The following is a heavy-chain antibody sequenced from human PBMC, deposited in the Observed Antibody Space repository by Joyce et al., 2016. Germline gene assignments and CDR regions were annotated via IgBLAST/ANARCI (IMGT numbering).Heavy chain of an antibody. V-gene: IGHV4-4*07. D-gene: IGHD1-26*01. CDR2: VYLTGSA. J-gene: IGHJ4*02. Sequence: QVQLQESGPGLLKPSETLSLTCSVSAGSIRNYYWSWVRQPAGQGLEWIGRVYLTGSANYKPSLKGRVTMSVDTSKNQFCLNLTNVSAADTAVYFCARDGTYLSPLVLWGQGILVTVS. CDR1: AGSIRNYY. CDR3: ARDGTYLSPLVL.